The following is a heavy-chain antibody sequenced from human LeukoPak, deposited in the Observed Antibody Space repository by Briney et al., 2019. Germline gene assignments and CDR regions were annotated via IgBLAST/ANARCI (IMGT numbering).Heavy chain of an antibody. V-gene: IGHV3-15*01. J-gene: IGHJ4*02. CDR2: IKSKTDGGTT. CDR1: GFTFSNAW. Sequence: GGSLRLPCAASGFTFSNAWMSWVRQAPGKGLEWVGRIKSKTDGGTTDYAAPVKGRFTISRDDSKNTLYLQMNSLKTEDTAVYYCTTEVTMIVVVPDYWGQGTLVTVSS. D-gene: IGHD3-22*01. CDR3: TTEVTMIVVVPDY.